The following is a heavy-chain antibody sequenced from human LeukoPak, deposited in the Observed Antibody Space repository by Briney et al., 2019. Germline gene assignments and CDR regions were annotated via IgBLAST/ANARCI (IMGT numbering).Heavy chain of an antibody. CDR1: GGSISSSSYY. CDR2: IYYSGST. V-gene: IGHV4-39*01. CDR3: ASYDFWSGYYKF. J-gene: IGHJ4*02. Sequence: PSETLSLTCTVSGGSISSSSYYWGWIRQPPGKGLEWIGSIYYSGSTYYNPSLKSRVTISVYTSKNQFSLKLSSVPAADTAVYYCASYDFWSGYYKFWGQGTLVTVSS. D-gene: IGHD3/OR15-3a*01.